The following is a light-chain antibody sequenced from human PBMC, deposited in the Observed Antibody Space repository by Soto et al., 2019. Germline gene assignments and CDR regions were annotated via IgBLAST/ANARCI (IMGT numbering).Light chain of an antibody. CDR1: QSVSSY. CDR3: QQRSNWPRT. CDR2: DAS. V-gene: IGKV3-11*01. J-gene: IGKJ1*01. Sequence: ELLLTQSPATLSLSPEERATLSCRASQSVSSYLAWYQQKPGQAPRLLIYDASNRATGIPARFSGSGSGTDFTLTISSLEPEDFAVYYCQQRSNWPRTFGQGTKVDIK.